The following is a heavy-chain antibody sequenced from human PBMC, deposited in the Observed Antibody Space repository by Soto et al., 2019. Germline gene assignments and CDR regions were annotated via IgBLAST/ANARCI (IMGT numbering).Heavy chain of an antibody. J-gene: IGHJ4*02. CDR1: GFTFSSYA. Sequence: GGPLRLSCAASGFTFSSYAMSWVRQAPGKELEWVSANSGSGGSTYYADSVKGRFTISRDNSKNTLYLQMNSLRAEYTAVYYCAKDSGLGPHRYFDYWGQGTLVTVSS. V-gene: IGHV3-23*01. CDR3: AKDSGLGPHRYFDY. CDR2: NSGSGGST.